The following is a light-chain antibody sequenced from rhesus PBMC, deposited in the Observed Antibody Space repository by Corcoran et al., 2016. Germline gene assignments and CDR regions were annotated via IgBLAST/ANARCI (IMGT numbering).Light chain of an antibody. CDR2: AAS. CDR1: QTISSY. J-gene: IGKJ1*01. CDR3: QQHNSHPWT. V-gene: IGKV1-44*03. Sequence: DIQMTQSPSSLSASVGDRVTITCRASQTISSYFAWYQQKPGKVHKLLIYAASTLKSGVPSRFSGSGSGTDFTLTISSLQPEEFATYYCQQHNSHPWTFGQGTKVEIK.